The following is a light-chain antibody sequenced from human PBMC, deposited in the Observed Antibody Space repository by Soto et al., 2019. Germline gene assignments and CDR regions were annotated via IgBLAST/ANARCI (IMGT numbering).Light chain of an antibody. Sequence: QSVLAQPPSASGTPGQRVTISCSGSSSNIGSNTVNWYQQLPGTAPNLLIYSNNQRPSGVPDRFSGSKSGTSASLPISGLPSPDDAVYHYAAWEHSLHAYVFGTGAKSP. V-gene: IGLV1-44*01. CDR1: SSNIGSNT. CDR3: AAWEHSLHAYV. J-gene: IGLJ1*01. CDR2: SNN.